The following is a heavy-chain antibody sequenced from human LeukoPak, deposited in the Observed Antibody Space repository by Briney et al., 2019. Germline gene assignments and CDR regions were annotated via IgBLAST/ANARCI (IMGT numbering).Heavy chain of an antibody. Sequence: SETLSLTCTASGGSISSYYWSWIRQPPGKGLEWIGYIYYSGSTNYNPSLKSRVTISVDTSKNQFSLELSSVTAADTAVYYCARNKYYYDSSGYYYYYYMDVWGKGTTVTVSS. CDR1: GGSISSYY. CDR3: ARNKYYYDSSGYYYYYYMDV. D-gene: IGHD3-22*01. J-gene: IGHJ6*03. CDR2: IYYSGST. V-gene: IGHV4-59*01.